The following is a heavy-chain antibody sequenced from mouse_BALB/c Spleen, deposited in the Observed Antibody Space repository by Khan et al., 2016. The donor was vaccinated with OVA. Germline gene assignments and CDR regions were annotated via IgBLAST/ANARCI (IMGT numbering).Heavy chain of an antibody. D-gene: IGHD1-1*01. J-gene: IGHJ3*01. CDR2: ISTGGTYT. Sequence: EVQLQESGGDLVKPGGSLKLSCAASGFTFSTYGMSWVRQTPEKRLEWVATISTGGTYTYYPDSVKGRFTISRDNATNTLYLQLSSLKSEDTAIYYCSRLAYYYNSEGFAYWGQGTLVTVSA. V-gene: IGHV5-6*01. CDR3: SRLAYYYNSEGFAY. CDR1: GFTFSTYG.